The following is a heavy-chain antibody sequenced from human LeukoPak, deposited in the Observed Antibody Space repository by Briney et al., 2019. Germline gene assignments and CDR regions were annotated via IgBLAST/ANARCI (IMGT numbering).Heavy chain of an antibody. J-gene: IGHJ4*02. CDR1: GFAFSTYG. CDR3: AKDRVGVGATKGYFDY. Sequence: GGSLRLSCTASGFAFSTYGMHWVRQAPGKGLEWVAIIWYDGNNKYYADSVKGRFTISRDNSKNTLYLQMNSLRAEDTAVYYCAKDRVGVGATKGYFDYWGQGTLVTVSS. CDR2: IWYDGNNK. D-gene: IGHD1-26*01. V-gene: IGHV3-33*06.